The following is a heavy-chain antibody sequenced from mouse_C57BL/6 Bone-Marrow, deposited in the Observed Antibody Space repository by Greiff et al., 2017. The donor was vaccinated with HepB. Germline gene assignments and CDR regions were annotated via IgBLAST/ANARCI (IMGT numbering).Heavy chain of an antibody. V-gene: IGHV5-4*03. CDR3: ARVFDGYYVGAMDY. Sequence: VKVEESGGGLVKPGGSLKLSCAASGFTFSSYAMSWVRQTPEKRLEWVATISDGGSYTYYPDNVKGRFTISRDNAKNNLYLQMSHLKSEDTAMYYCARVFDGYYVGAMDYWGQGTSVTVSS. D-gene: IGHD2-3*01. J-gene: IGHJ4*01. CDR2: ISDGGSYT. CDR1: GFTFSSYA.